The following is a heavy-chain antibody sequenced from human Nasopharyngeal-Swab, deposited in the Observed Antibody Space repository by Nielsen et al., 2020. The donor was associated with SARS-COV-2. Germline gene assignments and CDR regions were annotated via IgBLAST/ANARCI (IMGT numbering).Heavy chain of an antibody. Sequence: GSLRLSCAASGFTFSTYTMHWVRQAPGKGLEWVSSITSTSSNMYYADSLKGRFTISRDNAKSSLYLQVNSLRAEDTAVYYCSNGRWSTRLFDSWGQGTLVTVSS. CDR3: SNGRWSTRLFDS. CDR2: ITSTSSNM. J-gene: IGHJ4*02. CDR1: GFTFSTYT. D-gene: IGHD4-23*01. V-gene: IGHV3-21*01.